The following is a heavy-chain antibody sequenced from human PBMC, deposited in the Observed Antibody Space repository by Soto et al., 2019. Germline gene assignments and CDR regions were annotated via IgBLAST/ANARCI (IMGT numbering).Heavy chain of an antibody. J-gene: IGHJ6*02. Sequence: LSETLSLTCTVSGDSISSDCYHWTWIRQSPGKGLEWIGYIHHSGSILYNPSLKSRVTISVDTSKNQFSLHLTSVTTADTAVYFCAREDDGGDSLDVWGQGTTVTVSS. CDR2: IHHSGSI. CDR3: AREDDGGDSLDV. D-gene: IGHD2-21*02. V-gene: IGHV4-30-4*08. CDR1: GDSISSDCYH.